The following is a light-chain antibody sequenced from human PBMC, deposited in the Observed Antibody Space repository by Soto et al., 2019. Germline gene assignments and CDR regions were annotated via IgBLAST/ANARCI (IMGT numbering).Light chain of an antibody. Sequence: DIEMSQSPSSVSASVGDRVTITCRASQNIITCLNWYQQKPGQAPKFLIYAASSLQSGVPSRFSGRGSGTDFTLTITSLQPEDFATYFCQQGYDTPITFGQGTRLEIK. J-gene: IGKJ5*01. CDR2: AAS. CDR1: QNIITC. CDR3: QQGYDTPIT. V-gene: IGKV1-39*01.